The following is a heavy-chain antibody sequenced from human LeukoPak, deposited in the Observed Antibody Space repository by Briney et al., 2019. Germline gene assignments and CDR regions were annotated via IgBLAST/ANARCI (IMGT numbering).Heavy chain of an antibody. CDR2: IYTSGST. Sequence: SETLSLTCTVSGGSISSGSYYWSWIRQPAGKGLEWIGRIYTSGSTNYNPSLKSRVTISVDTSKNQFSLKLSSVTAADTAVYYCARIPTVTFFDYWGQGTLVTVSS. V-gene: IGHV4-61*02. CDR1: GGSISSGSYY. D-gene: IGHD4-17*01. CDR3: ARIPTVTFFDY. J-gene: IGHJ4*02.